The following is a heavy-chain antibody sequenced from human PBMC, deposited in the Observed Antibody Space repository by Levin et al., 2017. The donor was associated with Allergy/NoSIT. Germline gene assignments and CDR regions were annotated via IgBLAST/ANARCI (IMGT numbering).Heavy chain of an antibody. Sequence: SGPTLVKPTQTLTLTCTFSGFSLSTSGVGVGWIRQPPGKALEWLALIYWDDDKRYSPSLKSRLTITKDTSKNQVVLTMTNMDPVDTATYYCAHRRGAAAGRPLKLRGGAFDYWGQGTLVTVSS. CDR2: IYWDDDK. V-gene: IGHV2-5*02. CDR1: GFSLSTSGVG. J-gene: IGHJ4*02. CDR3: AHRRGAAAGRPLKLRGGAFDY. D-gene: IGHD6-13*01.